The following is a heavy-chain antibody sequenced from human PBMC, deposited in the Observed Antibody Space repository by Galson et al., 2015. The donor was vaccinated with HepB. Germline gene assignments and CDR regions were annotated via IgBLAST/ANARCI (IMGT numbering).Heavy chain of an antibody. Sequence: SLRLSCAESGFIFSTYGMHWVRQAPGKGLEWVAVISSDGRDKYYADSVKGRFSISRDNSKNTLYLQMNGLRAEDLAVYYCARSDLLDQWGQGTLVTVSS. V-gene: IGHV3-30*03. J-gene: IGHJ4*02. D-gene: IGHD3-10*01. CDR1: GFIFSTYG. CDR3: ARSDLLDQ. CDR2: ISSDGRDK.